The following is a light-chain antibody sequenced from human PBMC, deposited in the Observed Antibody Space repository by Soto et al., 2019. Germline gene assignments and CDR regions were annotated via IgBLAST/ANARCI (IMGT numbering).Light chain of an antibody. V-gene: IGKV3-20*01. CDR2: GAS. J-gene: IGKJ1*01. CDR1: QSVSSSY. Sequence: EIVLTQSPGTLSLSPGERATLSYRASQSVSSSYLAWYQQKPGQAPRLLIYGASSRATGIPDRFSGSGSGTDFTLTISRLEPKDFAVYYCQQYGSSPQTFGQGTKVDIK. CDR3: QQYGSSPQT.